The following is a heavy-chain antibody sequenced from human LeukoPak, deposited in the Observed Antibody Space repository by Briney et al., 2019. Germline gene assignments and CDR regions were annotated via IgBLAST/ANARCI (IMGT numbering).Heavy chain of an antibody. CDR1: GGSFSGYY. Sequence: SETLSLTCAVYGGSFSGYYWSWIRQPPGKGLEWIGEINHSGSTNYNPSLKSRVTISVDKSKNQFSLKLSSVAAADTAVYYCARTENGSGSLDAFDIWGQGTMVTVSS. D-gene: IGHD3-10*01. V-gene: IGHV4-34*01. CDR3: ARTENGSGSLDAFDI. CDR2: INHSGST. J-gene: IGHJ3*02.